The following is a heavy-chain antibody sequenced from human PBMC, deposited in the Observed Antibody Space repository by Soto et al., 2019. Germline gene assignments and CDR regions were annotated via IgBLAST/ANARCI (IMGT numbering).Heavy chain of an antibody. J-gene: IGHJ3*02. CDR2: IDPEDGAT. D-gene: IGHD1-1*01. Sequence: ASVKVSCKASGGTCSSYAISWVRQAPGKGLEWMGGIDPEDGATIYAQKFQGRVTMTEDTSTDTAYMELSSLRSEDTAVYYCATAGTAGHAAFDIWGQGTMVTVSS. CDR1: GGTCSSYA. V-gene: IGHV1-24*01. CDR3: ATAGTAGHAAFDI.